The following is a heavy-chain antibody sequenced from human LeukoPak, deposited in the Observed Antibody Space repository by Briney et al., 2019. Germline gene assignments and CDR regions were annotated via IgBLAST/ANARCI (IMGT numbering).Heavy chain of an antibody. CDR1: GGSISSSSYY. CDR2: IYYSGST. V-gene: IGHV4-39*01. J-gene: IGHJ4*02. Sequence: SETLSLTCTVSGGSISSSSYYWGWIRQPPGKGLEWIGSIYYSGSTYYNPPLKSRVTISVDSSKNQFSLKLSSVTAADTAVYYCARLRLRFLEWLLSLPLVDYWGQGTLVTVSS. D-gene: IGHD3-3*01. CDR3: ARLRLRFLEWLLSLPLVDY.